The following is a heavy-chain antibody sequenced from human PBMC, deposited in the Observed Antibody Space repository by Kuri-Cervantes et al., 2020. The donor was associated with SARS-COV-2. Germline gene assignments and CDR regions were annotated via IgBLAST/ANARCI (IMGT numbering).Heavy chain of an antibody. CDR3: ARSHTLYGGNSSPWDY. Sequence: ASVKVSCKASGYTFTSYYMHWVRQAPGQGLEWMGIINPSGGSTSYAQKFQGRVTMTTDTSTATAFMELRSLRSFDTAVYYCARSHTLYGGNSSPWDYWGQGTLVTVSS. D-gene: IGHD4-23*01. V-gene: IGHV1-46*01. CDR2: INPSGGST. CDR1: GYTFTSYY. J-gene: IGHJ4*02.